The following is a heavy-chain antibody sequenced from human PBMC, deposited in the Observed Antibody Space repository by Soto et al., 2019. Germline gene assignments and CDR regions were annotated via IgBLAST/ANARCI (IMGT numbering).Heavy chain of an antibody. CDR1: GGSFSGYY. Sequence: SETLSLTCAVYGGSFSGYYWSWIRQPPGKGLEWIGEINHSGSTNYNPSLKSRVTISVDTSKNQFSLKLSSVTAADTAVYYCARVRNQWGYSSSWSYWGQGTLVTVSS. J-gene: IGHJ4*02. CDR3: ARVRNQWGYSSSWSY. CDR2: INHSGST. V-gene: IGHV4-34*01. D-gene: IGHD6-13*01.